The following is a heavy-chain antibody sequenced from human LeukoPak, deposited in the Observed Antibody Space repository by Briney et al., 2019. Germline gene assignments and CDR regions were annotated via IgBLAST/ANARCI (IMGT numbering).Heavy chain of an antibody. CDR2: ITSSSSYI. CDR1: GGSISSSS. V-gene: IGHV3-21*04. Sequence: ETLSLTCTVSGGSISSSSYYWGWIRQPPGKGLEWVSSITSSSSYIYYADSVKGRFTISRDNAKNSLYLQMDSLRVEDTAVYYCARDNELDFDYWGQGTLVTVSS. J-gene: IGHJ4*02. D-gene: IGHD1-1*01. CDR3: ARDNELDFDY.